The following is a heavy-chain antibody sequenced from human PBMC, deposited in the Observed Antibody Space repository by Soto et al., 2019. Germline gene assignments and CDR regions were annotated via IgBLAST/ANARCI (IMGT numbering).Heavy chain of an antibody. V-gene: IGHV4-4*02. CDR2: IYQSGST. CDR3: ARAGPFNLEWLINWFDP. J-gene: IGHJ5*02. CDR1: GGSISISNW. Sequence: PTEALSLTCAVSGGSISISNWLPCFRQPPVKGLEWIGEIYQSGSTNYDPSLKSRVTISVDKSKNQFSLRLRSVTAADTAVYYCARAGPFNLEWLINWFDPWGQGTLVTVSS. D-gene: IGHD3-3*01.